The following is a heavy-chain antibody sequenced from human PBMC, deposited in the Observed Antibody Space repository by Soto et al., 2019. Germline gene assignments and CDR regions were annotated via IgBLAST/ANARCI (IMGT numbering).Heavy chain of an antibody. CDR2: INHSGST. V-gene: IGHV4-34*01. D-gene: IGHD3-10*01. CDR3: ARGPAGSGSLDY. CDR1: GGSFSGYY. J-gene: IGHJ4*02. Sequence: SETLSLTCAVYGGSFSGYYWSWIRQPPGKGLEWIGEINHSGSTNYNPSLKSRVTISVDTSKNQFSLKLSSVTAADTAVYYCARGPAGSGSLDYWGQGTLVTVSS.